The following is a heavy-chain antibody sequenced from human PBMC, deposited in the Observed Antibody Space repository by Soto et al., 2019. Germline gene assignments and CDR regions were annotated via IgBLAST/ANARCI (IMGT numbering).Heavy chain of an antibody. J-gene: IGHJ6*02. CDR2: ISSSSSTI. CDR3: ARADSGYAHGYYYYGMDV. Sequence: EVQLVESGGGLVQPGGSLRLSCAVSGFTFSSYSMNWVRQAPGKGLEWVSYISSSSSTIYYADSVKGRFTISRDNAKNSLYLQMNSLRAEDTAVYYCARADSGYAHGYYYYGMDVWGQGTTVTVSS. D-gene: IGHD5-12*01. V-gene: IGHV3-48*01. CDR1: GFTFSSYS.